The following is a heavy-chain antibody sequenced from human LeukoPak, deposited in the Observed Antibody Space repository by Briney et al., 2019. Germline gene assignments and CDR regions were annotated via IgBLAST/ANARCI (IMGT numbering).Heavy chain of an antibody. Sequence: ASVKVSCKASGYTFTGYYMHWVRQAPGQGLEWMGWINPNSGGTNYAQEFQGRVTMTRDTSISTAYMELSRLRSDDTAVYYCARGDTIFGVVIGYFDYWGQGTLVTVSS. V-gene: IGHV1-2*02. CDR1: GYTFTGYY. CDR2: INPNSGGT. CDR3: ARGDTIFGVVIGYFDY. J-gene: IGHJ4*02. D-gene: IGHD3-3*01.